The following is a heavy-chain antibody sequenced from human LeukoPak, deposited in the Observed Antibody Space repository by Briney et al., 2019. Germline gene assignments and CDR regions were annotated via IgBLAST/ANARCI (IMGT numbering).Heavy chain of an antibody. CDR2: IYSGGST. Sequence: QPGGSPRLSCAASGFTVSSNYMSWVRQAPGKGLEWVSVIYSGGSTYYADSVKGRFTISRDNSKNTLYLQMNSLRAEDTAVYYCARVRNDAFDIWGQGTMVTVSS. V-gene: IGHV3-66*02. D-gene: IGHD1-14*01. CDR1: GFTVSSNY. CDR3: ARVRNDAFDI. J-gene: IGHJ3*02.